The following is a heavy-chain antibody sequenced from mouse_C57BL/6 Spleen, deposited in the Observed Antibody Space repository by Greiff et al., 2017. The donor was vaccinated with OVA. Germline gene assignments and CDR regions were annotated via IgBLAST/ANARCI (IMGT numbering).Heavy chain of an antibody. Sequence: VQLQQSGAELVRPGASVTLSCKASGYTFTDYEMHWVKQTPVHGLEWIGAIDPETGGTAYNQKFKGKAILTADKSSSTAYMELRSLTSEDSAVYYCTRYYDYVYFDYWGQGTTLTVSS. D-gene: IGHD2-4*01. CDR3: TRYYDYVYFDY. CDR1: GYTFTDYE. V-gene: IGHV1-15*01. CDR2: IDPETGGT. J-gene: IGHJ2*01.